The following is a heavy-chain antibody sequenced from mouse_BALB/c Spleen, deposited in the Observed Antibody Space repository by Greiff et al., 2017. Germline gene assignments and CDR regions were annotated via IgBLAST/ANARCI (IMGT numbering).Heavy chain of an antibody. CDR1: GFTFSSYT. CDR2: ISNGGGST. CDR3: ARGRAGAMDY. V-gene: IGHV5-12-2*01. Sequence: EVQVVESGGGLVQPGGSLKLSCAASGFTFSSYTMSWVRQTPEKRLEWVAYISNGGGSTYYPDTVKGRFTIARDNARNTLYLQMSSLKSEDTAMYYCARGRAGAMDYWGQGTSVTVSS. J-gene: IGHJ4*01. D-gene: IGHD3-1*01.